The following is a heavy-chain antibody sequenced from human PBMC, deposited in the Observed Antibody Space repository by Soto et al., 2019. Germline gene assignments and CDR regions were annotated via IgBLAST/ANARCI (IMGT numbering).Heavy chain of an antibody. CDR1: GFTFSSYG. CDR3: AKGFYLVAVAAPDY. CDR2: ISYDGSNK. D-gene: IGHD6-19*01. V-gene: IGHV3-30*18. Sequence: GGSLRLSCAASGFTFSSYGMHWVRQAPGKGLEWVAVISYDGSNKYYADSVKGRFTISRDNSKNTLYLQMNSLRAEDTAVYYCAKGFYLVAVAAPDYWGQGTLVTVSS. J-gene: IGHJ4*02.